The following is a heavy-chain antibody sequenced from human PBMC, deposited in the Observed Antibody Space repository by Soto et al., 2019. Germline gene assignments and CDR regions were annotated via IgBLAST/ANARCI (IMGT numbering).Heavy chain of an antibody. CDR2: IYYSGST. Sequence: QVQLQESGPGLVKPSETLSLTCTVSGGSVSSGSYYWSWIRQPPGKGLEWIGYIYYSGSTNYNPSLKSRVTISVDTSKNQFSLKLSSVTAADTAVYYCARLASDAFDIWGQGTMVTVSS. CDR1: GGSVSSGSYY. CDR3: ARLASDAFDI. J-gene: IGHJ3*02. V-gene: IGHV4-61*01.